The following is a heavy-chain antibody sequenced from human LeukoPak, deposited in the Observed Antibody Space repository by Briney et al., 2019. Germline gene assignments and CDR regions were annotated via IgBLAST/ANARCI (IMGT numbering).Heavy chain of an antibody. Sequence: SETLSLTCAVYGGSFSGYYWSWIREPPGKGLEWIGEINHSGSNNYNPSLKSRVTISVDTSKNQFSLKLSSVTAADTAVYYCARGVGPTFGNWGQGTLVTVPS. CDR2: INHSGSN. CDR3: ARGVGPTFGN. V-gene: IGHV4-34*01. J-gene: IGHJ4*02. CDR1: GGSFSGYY. D-gene: IGHD1-26*01.